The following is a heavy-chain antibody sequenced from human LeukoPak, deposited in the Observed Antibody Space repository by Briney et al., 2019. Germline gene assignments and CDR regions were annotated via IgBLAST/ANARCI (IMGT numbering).Heavy chain of an antibody. CDR2: IVVGSGNK. Sequence: SVKVSCKASGFTFTSSAMQWVRHARGQRLEWIGWIVVGSGNKNYAQKYQERVTITRDMSTSTAYMELSSLRSEDTAVYYCAAGSKVYYYYGMDVWGQGTTVTVSS. CDR3: AAGSKVYYYYGMDV. V-gene: IGHV1-58*02. CDR1: GFTFTSSA. J-gene: IGHJ6*02.